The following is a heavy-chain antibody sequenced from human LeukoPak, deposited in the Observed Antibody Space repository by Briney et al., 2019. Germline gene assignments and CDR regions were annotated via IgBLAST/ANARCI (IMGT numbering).Heavy chain of an antibody. V-gene: IGHV1-2*06. D-gene: IGHD3-3*01. CDR3: ARTTSYDFWTGGSHRPPENYGMDV. CDR1: GYIFTAYY. CDR2: INPNSGGI. Sequence: ASVKVSCKASGYIFTAYYLHWVRQAPGQGLEWMGRINPNSGGINYAHKFQDRVTMIRDTSISTAYLELSRLTSDDTAVYFCARTTSYDFWTGGSHRPPENYGMDVWGQGTTVTVSS. J-gene: IGHJ6*02.